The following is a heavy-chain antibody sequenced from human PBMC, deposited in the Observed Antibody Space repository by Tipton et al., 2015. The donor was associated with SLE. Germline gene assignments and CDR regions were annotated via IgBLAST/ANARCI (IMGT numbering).Heavy chain of an antibody. Sequence: SLRLSREASGFTFSRYSMNWVRQAPGKGLEWVAFIRYDGSNKYYADSVKGRFTISRDNAKNSLYLQMNSLRAEDTAVYYCARDGPGYSSGWHDYWGQGTLVTVSS. CDR1: GFTFSRYS. J-gene: IGHJ4*02. CDR2: IRYDGSNK. V-gene: IGHV3-33*08. CDR3: ARDGPGYSSGWHDY. D-gene: IGHD6-19*01.